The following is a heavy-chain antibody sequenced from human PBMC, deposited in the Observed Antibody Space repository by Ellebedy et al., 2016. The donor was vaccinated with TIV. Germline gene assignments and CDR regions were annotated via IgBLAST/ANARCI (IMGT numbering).Heavy chain of an antibody. CDR2: IYHSGST. D-gene: IGHD2-21*02. CDR3: VRDDVVVVTAIRDYYYYYGMDV. Sequence: SETLSLXCAVSGGSISSSNWWSWVRQPPGKGLEWIGEIYHSGSTNYNPSLKSRVTISVDKSKNQFSLKLSSVTAADTAVYYCVRDDVVVVTAIRDYYYYYGMDVWGQGTTVTVSS. J-gene: IGHJ6*02. CDR1: GGSISSSNW. V-gene: IGHV4-4*02.